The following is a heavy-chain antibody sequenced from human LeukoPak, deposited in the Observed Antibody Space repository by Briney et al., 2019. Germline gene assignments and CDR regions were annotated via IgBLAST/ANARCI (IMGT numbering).Heavy chain of an antibody. CDR3: ARAPLYNWNPFDY. Sequence: ASVKVSCKASGYTFTSYGISWVRQAPGQGLEWMGWISAYNGNTNYAQKFQGRVTMTRDTSISTAYMELSRLRSDDTAVYYCARAPLYNWNPFDYWGQGTLVTVSS. V-gene: IGHV1-18*01. CDR1: GYTFTSYG. D-gene: IGHD1-20*01. J-gene: IGHJ4*02. CDR2: ISAYNGNT.